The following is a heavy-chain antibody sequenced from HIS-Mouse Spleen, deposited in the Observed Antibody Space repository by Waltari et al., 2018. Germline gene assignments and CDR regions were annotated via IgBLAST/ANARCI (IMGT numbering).Heavy chain of an antibody. V-gene: IGHV4-59*01. D-gene: IGHD5-12*01. Sequence: QVQLQESGPGLVKPSETLSLTCTVSGGSISSYYWSWLRPPPGKGLEWIGYIYYSGSTNYNPSPKSRVTISVDTSKNQFSLKLSSVTAADTAVYYCATRRRDGYNWGWAFDIWGQGTMVTVSS. CDR3: ATRRRDGYNWGWAFDI. CDR2: IYYSGST. J-gene: IGHJ3*02. CDR1: GGSISSYY.